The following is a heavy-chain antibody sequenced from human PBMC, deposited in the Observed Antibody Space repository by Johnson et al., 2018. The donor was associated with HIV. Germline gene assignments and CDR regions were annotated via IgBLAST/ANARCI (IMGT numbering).Heavy chain of an antibody. CDR3: ARRRYSTSWQEAFDI. J-gene: IGHJ3*02. CDR2: ISSSGSTI. V-gene: IGHV3-11*04. CDR1: GFTFSDFF. D-gene: IGHD6-13*01. Sequence: QVQLVESGGGLVKPGGSLRLSCAASGFTFSDFFMSWIRQAPGKGLEWVAYISSSGSTIYYADSVKGRFTISRDNAKNSLYLQMNSLRAEDTAVYYCARRRYSTSWQEAFDIWGRGTMVTVSS.